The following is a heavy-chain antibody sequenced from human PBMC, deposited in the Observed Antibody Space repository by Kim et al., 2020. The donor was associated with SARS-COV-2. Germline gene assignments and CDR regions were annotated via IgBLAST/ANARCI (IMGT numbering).Heavy chain of an antibody. V-gene: IGHV3-73*01. CDR2: IRSKANSYAT. CDR1: GFTFSGSA. CDR3: TRRTVTTNWFDP. D-gene: IGHD4-17*01. Sequence: GGSLRLSCAASGFTFSGSAMHWVRQASGKGLEWVGRIRSKANSYATAYAASVKGRFTISRDDSKNTAYLQMNSLKTEDTAVYYCTRRTVTTNWFDPWGQGTLVTVSS. J-gene: IGHJ5*02.